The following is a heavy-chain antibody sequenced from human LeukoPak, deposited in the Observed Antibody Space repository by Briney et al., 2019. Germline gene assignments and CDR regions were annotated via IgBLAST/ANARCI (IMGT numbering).Heavy chain of an antibody. V-gene: IGHV1-24*01. Sequence: ASVKVSCKVSGYTLTELSMHWVRQAPGKGLGWMGGFDPEDGETIYAQKFQGRVTMTEDTSTDTAYMELSSLRSEDTAVYYCATEPGIAMAGTRYFDYWGQGTLVTVSS. CDR1: GYTLTELS. CDR2: FDPEDGET. CDR3: ATEPGIAMAGTRYFDY. J-gene: IGHJ4*02. D-gene: IGHD6-19*01.